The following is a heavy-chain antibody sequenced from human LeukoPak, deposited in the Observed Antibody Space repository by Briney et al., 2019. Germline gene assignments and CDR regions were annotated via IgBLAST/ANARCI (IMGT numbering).Heavy chain of an antibody. D-gene: IGHD2-15*01. CDR1: GYTFTDYY. J-gene: IGHJ6*03. CDR3: ARGPYCSGGSCYLWVGYYYYYMDV. CDR2: INPNSGGT. Sequence: ASVKVSCKASGYTFTDYYMHWVRQAPGQGLEWMGWINPNSGGTNYAQKFQGRVTMTRDTSISTAYMELSRLRSDDTAVYYCARGPYCSGGSCYLWVGYYYYYMDVWGKGTTVTVSS. V-gene: IGHV1-2*02.